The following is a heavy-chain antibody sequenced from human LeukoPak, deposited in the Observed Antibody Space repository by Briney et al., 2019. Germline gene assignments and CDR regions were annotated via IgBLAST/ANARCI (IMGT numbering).Heavy chain of an antibody. V-gene: IGHV4-34*01. Sequence: SETLSLTCAVYGGSFSDYYWSWIRQPPGKGLEWIGVINQSGSTNYNPSLKSRVTISVDTPKNQFSLKLSSVTAADTAMYYCARGYCSSTSCYPSRGTRWFDPWGQGTLVTVSS. CDR1: GGSFSDYY. CDR2: INQSGST. D-gene: IGHD2-2*01. CDR3: ARGYCSSTSCYPSRGTRWFDP. J-gene: IGHJ5*02.